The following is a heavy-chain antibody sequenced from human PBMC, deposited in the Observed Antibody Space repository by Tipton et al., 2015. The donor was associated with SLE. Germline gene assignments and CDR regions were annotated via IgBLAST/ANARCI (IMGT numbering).Heavy chain of an antibody. J-gene: IGHJ4*02. CDR3: ARDLGISDY. V-gene: IGHV1-46*01. Sequence: VQLVQSGAEVRKPGASVKVSCMPSGYSFTSHYIHWVRQAPGQGLEWMGVINPSDGSTSYAQKFQGRVIMSTDTSTKTAYMELRSLRSDDTAIYYCARDLGISDYWGQGTLVTVSS. CDR1: GYSFTSHY. CDR2: INPSDGST. D-gene: IGHD1-14*01.